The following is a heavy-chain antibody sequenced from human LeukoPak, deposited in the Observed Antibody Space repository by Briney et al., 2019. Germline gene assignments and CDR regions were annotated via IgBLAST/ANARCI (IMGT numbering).Heavy chain of an antibody. Sequence: PSETLSLTCTVSGGSISSYYWSWIRQPAGKGLEWIGRIYTSGSTNYNPSLKSRVTMSVDTSKNQFSLKLSSVTAADTAVYYCARDSSGWYVGYYYYYGMDVWGQGTTVTVSS. D-gene: IGHD6-19*01. CDR2: IYTSGST. J-gene: IGHJ6*02. CDR3: ARDSSGWYVGYYYYYGMDV. CDR1: GGSISSYY. V-gene: IGHV4-4*07.